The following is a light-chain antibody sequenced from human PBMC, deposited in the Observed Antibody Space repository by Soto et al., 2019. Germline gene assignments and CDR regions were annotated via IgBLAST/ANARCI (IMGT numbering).Light chain of an antibody. CDR2: DAS. V-gene: IGKV1-5*01. CDR3: QQYDSFPWT. CDR1: QDISKW. Sequence: DIQMTQSPSTLSASVGDRVAITCRASQDISKWLAWYQQKPGKPPKLLIYDASGLDSGVPSRFSGSGYGTEFTLAISGLQPEDFATFYCQQYDSFPWTFGPGTKVDIK. J-gene: IGKJ1*01.